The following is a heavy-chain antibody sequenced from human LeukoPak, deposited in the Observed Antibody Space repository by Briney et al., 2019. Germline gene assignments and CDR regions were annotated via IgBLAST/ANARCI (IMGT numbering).Heavy chain of an antibody. V-gene: IGHV3-49*04. CDR2: IRSKAYGGTT. CDR3: TRDRIDYGDYPRDYYYMDV. J-gene: IGHJ6*03. Sequence: GGSLRLSCTASGFTFGDYAMSWVRQAPGKGLEWVGFIRSKAYGGTTEYAASVKGRFTISRDDSKSIAYLQMNSLKTEDTAVYYCTRDRIDYGDYPRDYYYMDVWGKGTTVTISS. D-gene: IGHD4-17*01. CDR1: GFTFGDYA.